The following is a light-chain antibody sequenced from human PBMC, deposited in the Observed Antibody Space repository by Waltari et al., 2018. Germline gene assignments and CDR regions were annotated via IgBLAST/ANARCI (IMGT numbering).Light chain of an antibody. Sequence: QSALTQPASVSGSPGQSITISCTGTSSDVGGYNHVSWYQQHPGKAPKLMIYDVSDRPSGVSNRFSGSKSGNTASLTSSGLQAEDEADYYCSSYTSSSTKVFGGGTKLTVL. CDR3: SSYTSSSTKV. J-gene: IGLJ3*02. V-gene: IGLV2-14*03. CDR1: SSDVGGYNH. CDR2: DVS.